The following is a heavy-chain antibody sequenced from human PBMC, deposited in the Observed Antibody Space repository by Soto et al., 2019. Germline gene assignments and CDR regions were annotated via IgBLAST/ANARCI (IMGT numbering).Heavy chain of an antibody. Sequence: QITLKESGPTLVKPTQTLTLTCTFSGFSLSTSGVGVGWIRQPPGKALEWLALIYWDDDKRYSPSLKSRLTTTKDTSKHQVVLTMTNMDPVDTATYYCAHGYSSGWYRGAFDYWGQGTMVTVSS. CDR3: AHGYSSGWYRGAFDY. J-gene: IGHJ4*02. CDR2: IYWDDDK. D-gene: IGHD6-19*01. CDR1: GFSLSTSGVG. V-gene: IGHV2-5*02.